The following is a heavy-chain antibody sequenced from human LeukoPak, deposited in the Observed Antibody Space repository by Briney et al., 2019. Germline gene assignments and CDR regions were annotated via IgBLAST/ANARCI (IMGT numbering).Heavy chain of an antibody. CDR1: GASISSGGYY. Sequence: ASETLSLTCTVSGASISSGGYYWSWIRQHPGKGLEWIGYIYYSGSTYYNPSLKSRVTISVDTSKNQFSLKLSSVTAADTAVYYCARDSGYGSGINYFDYWGQGTLVTVSS. CDR3: ARDSGYGSGINYFDY. V-gene: IGHV4-31*03. CDR2: IYYSGST. D-gene: IGHD3-10*01. J-gene: IGHJ4*02.